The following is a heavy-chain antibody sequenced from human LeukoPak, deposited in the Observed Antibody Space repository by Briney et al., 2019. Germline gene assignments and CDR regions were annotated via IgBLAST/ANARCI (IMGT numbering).Heavy chain of an antibody. CDR1: GFTFSSYA. J-gene: IGHJ4*02. CDR2: ISYDGSNK. Sequence: GGSLRLSCAASGFTFSSYAMHWVRQAPGKGLEWVAVISYDGSNKYYADSVKGRFTISRDNSKNTLYLQMNSLRADDTAVYYCARRLLIAAAGTYDYWGQGTLVTVSS. CDR3: ARRLLIAAAGTYDY. D-gene: IGHD6-13*01. V-gene: IGHV3-30-3*01.